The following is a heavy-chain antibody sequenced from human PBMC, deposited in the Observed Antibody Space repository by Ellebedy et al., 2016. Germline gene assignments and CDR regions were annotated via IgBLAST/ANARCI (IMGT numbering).Heavy chain of an antibody. V-gene: IGHV3-33*01. CDR1: GFTFSRYG. J-gene: IGHJ6*02. CDR2: IWHDGSIE. Sequence: GESLKISXAASGFTFSRYGMHWVRQAPGKGLEWVAVIWHDGSIEWYADSVKGRFTISRDNSKSTLHLQMNTLRAEDAAVYYCARDQLGCLSTSCYAGDYFYGMDVWGQGTAVTVSS. D-gene: IGHD2-2*01. CDR3: ARDQLGCLSTSCYAGDYFYGMDV.